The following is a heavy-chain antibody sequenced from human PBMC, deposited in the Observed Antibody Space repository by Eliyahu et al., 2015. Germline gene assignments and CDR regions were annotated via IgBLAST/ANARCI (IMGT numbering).Heavy chain of an antibody. CDR1: GFTFSSYA. CDR2: ISGSGGST. J-gene: IGHJ4*02. Sequence: EVQLLESGGGLVQPGGSLRLSCAASGFTFSSYAXSWVRQAPGXGLEWVSAISGSGGSTYYAXSVKGRFTISRDNSKNTLYLQMNSLRAEDTAVYYCANGLGYSSGWLLDYWGQGTLVTVSS. CDR3: ANGLGYSSGWLLDY. V-gene: IGHV3-23*01. D-gene: IGHD6-19*01.